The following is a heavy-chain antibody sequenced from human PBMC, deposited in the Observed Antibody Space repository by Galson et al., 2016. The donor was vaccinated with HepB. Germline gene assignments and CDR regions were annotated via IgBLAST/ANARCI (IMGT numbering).Heavy chain of an antibody. V-gene: IGHV4-61*08. Sequence: ETLSLTCGVSGGSVSDSVYYLAWIRQPPGKGPEWIGHVHSSGSSTYNPPLRSRLTISLDMSKNQLPLKFESVTASDTALYFCAGAGGTTGWLSVTIKHFDPWGQGTHVTVSS. CDR3: AGAGGTTGWLSVTIKHFDP. CDR2: VHSSGSS. CDR1: GGSVSDSVYY. D-gene: IGHD3-16*01. J-gene: IGHJ5*02.